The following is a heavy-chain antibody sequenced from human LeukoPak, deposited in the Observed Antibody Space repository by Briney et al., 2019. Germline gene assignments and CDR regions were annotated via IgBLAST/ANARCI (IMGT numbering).Heavy chain of an antibody. J-gene: IGHJ4*02. CDR2: IESKTDGGTT. D-gene: IGHD3-10*01. Sequence: GGSLRLSCAASGFTFSDYEMNWVRQAPGKGLEWVGRIESKTDGGTTDYAAPVKGRFTISRDDSTNTLYLQMNSLKSEDTAVYYCTTYGSGRKFDYWGQGILVTVSS. CDR1: GFTFSDYE. V-gene: IGHV3-15*04. CDR3: TTYGSGRKFDY.